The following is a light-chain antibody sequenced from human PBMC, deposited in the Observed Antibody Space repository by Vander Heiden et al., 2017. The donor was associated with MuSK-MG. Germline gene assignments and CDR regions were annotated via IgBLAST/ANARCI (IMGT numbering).Light chain of an antibody. V-gene: IGKV3-15*01. Sequence: VMTQSPATLSVSPAEIATLSCRASQSVNSNLAGYQQKPGQAPRLLIHGASTRATAFPPRFSGSGSGAEFTLTISSLQSEDFAVYYCQQYNIWPRTFGRGTTVEL. J-gene: IGKJ1*01. CDR3: QQYNIWPRT. CDR2: GAS. CDR1: QSVNSN.